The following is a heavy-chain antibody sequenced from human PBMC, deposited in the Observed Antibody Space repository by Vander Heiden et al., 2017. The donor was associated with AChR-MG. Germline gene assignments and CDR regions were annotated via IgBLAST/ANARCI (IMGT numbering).Heavy chain of an antibody. V-gene: IGHV4-39*01. Sequence: QLQLQESGPGLVKPSETLSLTCTVSGGSISSSSYYWGWIRQPPGKGLEWIGSIYYSGSTYYNPSLKSRVTISVDTSKNQFSLKLSSVTAADTAVYYCARHLSPSSGWYYYMDVWGKGTTVTVSS. J-gene: IGHJ6*03. CDR1: GGSISSSSYY. CDR3: ARHLSPSSGWYYYMDV. CDR2: IYYSGST. D-gene: IGHD6-19*01.